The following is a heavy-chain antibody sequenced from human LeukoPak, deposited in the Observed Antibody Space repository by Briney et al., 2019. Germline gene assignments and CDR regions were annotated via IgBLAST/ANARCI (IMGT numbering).Heavy chain of an antibody. CDR2: IYTSGST. CDR1: GGSISSYY. Sequence: PLETLSPTCTVSGGSISSYYWSWIRQPAGKGLEWIGRIYTSGSTNYNPSLKSRVTMSVDTSKNQFSLKLSSVTAADTAVYYCARDLPYYYGSGSTQHYYYMDVWGKGTTVTVSS. CDR3: ARDLPYYYGSGSTQHYYYMDV. D-gene: IGHD3-10*01. V-gene: IGHV4-4*07. J-gene: IGHJ6*03.